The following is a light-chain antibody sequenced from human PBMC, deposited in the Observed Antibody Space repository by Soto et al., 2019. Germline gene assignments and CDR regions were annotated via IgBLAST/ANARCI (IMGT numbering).Light chain of an antibody. CDR2: AAS. CDR3: QPDNSFPRT. Sequence: DIQMTQSPSSLSASVGDRVTITCRASQSISSYLNWYQQKPGKAPKLLIHAASSLESGVPSRFSGSGSGTDFTLTISSLQPEDSATYYCQPDNSFPRTLGGGTTVDIK. CDR1: QSISSY. V-gene: IGKV1-39*01. J-gene: IGKJ4*01.